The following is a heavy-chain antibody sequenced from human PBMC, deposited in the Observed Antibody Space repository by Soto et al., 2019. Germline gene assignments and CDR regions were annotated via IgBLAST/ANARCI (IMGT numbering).Heavy chain of an antibody. CDR3: AKDRRIDWYFDL. V-gene: IGHV3-30*18. CDR2: ISYDGSNK. J-gene: IGHJ2*01. Sequence: QVQLVESGGGVVQPGRSLRLSCAASGFTFSSYGMHWVRQAPGKGLEWVAVISYDGSNKYYADSVKGRFTISRANSKNTLYLQMNSLRAEDTAVYYCAKDRRIDWYFDLWGRGTLVTVSS. CDR1: GFTFSSYG.